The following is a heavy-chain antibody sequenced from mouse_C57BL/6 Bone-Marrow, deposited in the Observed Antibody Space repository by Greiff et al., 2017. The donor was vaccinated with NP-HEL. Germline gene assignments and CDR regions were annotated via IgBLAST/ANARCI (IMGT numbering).Heavy chain of an antibody. J-gene: IGHJ3*01. D-gene: IGHD2-2*01. Sequence: QVQLQQPGAELVKPGASVKLSCKASGYTFTSYWMQWVKQRPGQGLEWIGEIDPSDSYTNYNQKFKGKATLTVDTSSSTAYMQLSSLTSEDSAVYYCARLLWLRRAYWGQGTLVTVSA. V-gene: IGHV1-50*01. CDR3: ARLLWLRRAY. CDR1: GYTFTSYW. CDR2: IDPSDSYT.